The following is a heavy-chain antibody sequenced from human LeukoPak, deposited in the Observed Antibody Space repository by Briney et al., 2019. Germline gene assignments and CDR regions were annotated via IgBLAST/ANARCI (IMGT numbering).Heavy chain of an antibody. CDR2: IYHSGST. CDR3: ARLISSSHFDY. CDR1: GFTFGTYE. D-gene: IGHD6-13*01. Sequence: GSLRLSCAASGFTFGTYEMGWVRQAPGKGLEWIGSIYHSGSTYYNPSLKSRVTISVDTSKNQFSLKLSSVTAADTAVYYCARLISSSHFDYWGQGTLVTVSS. J-gene: IGHJ4*02. V-gene: IGHV4-38-2*01.